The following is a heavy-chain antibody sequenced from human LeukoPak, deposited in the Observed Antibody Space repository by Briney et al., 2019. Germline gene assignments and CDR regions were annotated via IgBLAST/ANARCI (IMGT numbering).Heavy chain of an antibody. CDR3: ARVAVRGYYYGMDV. J-gene: IGHJ6*02. Sequence: PGGSLRLSCAASGFTFSSYSMNWVRQAPGKGLEWVSSISSSSSYIYHADSVKGRFTISRDNAKNSLYLQMNSLRAEDTAVYYCARVAVRGYYYGMDVWGQGTTVTVSS. D-gene: IGHD3-10*01. CDR1: GFTFSSYS. CDR2: ISSSSSYI. V-gene: IGHV3-21*01.